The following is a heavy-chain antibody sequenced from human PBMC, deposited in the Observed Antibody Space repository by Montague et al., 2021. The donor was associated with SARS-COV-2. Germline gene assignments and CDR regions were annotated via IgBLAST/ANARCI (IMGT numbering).Heavy chain of an antibody. D-gene: IGHD3-9*01. Sequence: PALVKPTQTLTLTSTFSGFSLSTSGMRASWIRQPPGKALEWLARIDWDDDKFYSTSLKTRLTISKDTSKNQVVLTMTNMDPVDTATYYCARSYYDILTAYYTPFDYWGQGTLVTVSS. CDR1: GFSLSTSGMR. J-gene: IGHJ4*02. CDR2: IDWDDDK. V-gene: IGHV2-70*04. CDR3: ARSYYDILTAYYTPFDY.